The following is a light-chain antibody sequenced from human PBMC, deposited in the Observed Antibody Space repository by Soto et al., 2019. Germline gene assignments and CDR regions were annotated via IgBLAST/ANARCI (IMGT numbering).Light chain of an antibody. CDR3: QQSYSSPTT. CDR2: AAS. CDR1: QSISNH. V-gene: IGKV1-39*01. Sequence: DIQMTQSPSSLSASVEDSVIITCRASQSISNHLNWYQQKPGKAPKLLIFAASSLQSGVPSRFSGSRSGPDFTLTISSLQPEDFATYYCQQSYSSPTTFGQGTKVDIK. J-gene: IGKJ1*01.